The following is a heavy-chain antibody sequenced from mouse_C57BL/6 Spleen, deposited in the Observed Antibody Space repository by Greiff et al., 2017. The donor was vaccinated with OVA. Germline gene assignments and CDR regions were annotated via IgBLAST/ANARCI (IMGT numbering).Heavy chain of an antibody. CDR1: GYAFSSYW. CDR3: ARLGPLFDYGSSYHYFDY. D-gene: IGHD1-1*01. Sequence: QVQLQQSGAELVKPGASVKISCKASGYAFSSYWMNWVKQRPGKGLEWIGPIYPGDGDTKYNGKFKGKATLTADKSSSTAYMQLSSLTSEDSAVYFCARLGPLFDYGSSYHYFDYWGQGTTLTVSS. J-gene: IGHJ2*01. CDR2: IYPGDGDT. V-gene: IGHV1-80*01.